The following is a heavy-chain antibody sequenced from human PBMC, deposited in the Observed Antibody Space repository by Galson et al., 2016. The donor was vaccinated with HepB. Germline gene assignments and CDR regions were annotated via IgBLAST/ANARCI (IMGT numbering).Heavy chain of an antibody. J-gene: IGHJ6*02. V-gene: IGHV1-46*01. Sequence: SVKVSCKASGDTFTSYYMHWVRQAPGQGLEWMGMMNPRDGSTSYAQKSQGRFTMTRDTSTSTVYMELSILRSEDTAVYYCARTWEGPDYYESGVYKPYGLGDWGQGTTVTVPS. CDR3: ARTWEGPDYYESGVYKPYGLGD. D-gene: IGHD3-22*01. CDR1: GDTFTSYY. CDR2: MNPRDGST.